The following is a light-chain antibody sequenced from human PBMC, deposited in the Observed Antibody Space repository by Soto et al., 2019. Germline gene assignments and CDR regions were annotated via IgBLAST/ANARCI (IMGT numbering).Light chain of an antibody. V-gene: IGKV3-15*01. CDR1: QSVSSN. CDR3: QQSNNWPKT. CDR2: GAS. J-gene: IGKJ1*01. Sequence: ETVMTQSPATLSVSPGERVTLSCRASQSVSSNIAWYQQKPGQAPRLLVYGASTRATGIPARFSGSGSGTEFTLTISSLQSEDFAVYYCQQSNNWPKTFGQGTKV.